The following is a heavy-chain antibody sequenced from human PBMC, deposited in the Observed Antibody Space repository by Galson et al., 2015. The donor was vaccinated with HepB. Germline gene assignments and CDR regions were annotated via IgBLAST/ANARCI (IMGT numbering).Heavy chain of an antibody. D-gene: IGHD2-8*01. CDR3: VRDGIVLMVHDKLQY. CDR1: GFTFSSFG. V-gene: IGHV3-30*03. CDR2: ISYAGDNK. Sequence: SLRLSCAASGFTFSSFGMHWVRQAPGKGLEWVAVISYAGDNKYYAESVKGRFTISRDNFKNTLYLQMSSLRADDTAVYYCVRDGIVLMVHDKLQYWGQGTLVTVSS. J-gene: IGHJ4*02.